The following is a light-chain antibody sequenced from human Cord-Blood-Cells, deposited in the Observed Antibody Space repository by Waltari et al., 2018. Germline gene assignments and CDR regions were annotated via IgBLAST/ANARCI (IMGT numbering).Light chain of an antibody. CDR1: QSVSSSY. J-gene: IGKJ1*01. Sequence: EIVLTQSPGTLSLSPGERATLSCRASQSVSSSYLAWYQQKPGQAPRLLIFVASSRATGIPDRFSGSGSGTDFTLTISRLEPEDFAVYYCQQYGSSPPGTFGQGTKVEIK. V-gene: IGKV3-20*01. CDR3: QQYGSSPPGT. CDR2: VAS.